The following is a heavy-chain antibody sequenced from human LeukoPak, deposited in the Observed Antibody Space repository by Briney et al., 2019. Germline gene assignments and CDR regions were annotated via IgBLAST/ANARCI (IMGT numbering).Heavy chain of an antibody. CDR1: GFTFSSYG. Sequence: GGSLRLSCAASGFTFSSYGMHWVRQAPGKGLEWVASIDEHGFKTYYAASVTGRFTISKDTAKNSLDLQMNSLRAEDTAVYYCARDGITCTRDYWGQGALVTVSS. J-gene: IGHJ4*02. CDR3: ARDGITCTRDY. CDR2: IDEHGFKT. D-gene: IGHD1-7*01. V-gene: IGHV3-7*01.